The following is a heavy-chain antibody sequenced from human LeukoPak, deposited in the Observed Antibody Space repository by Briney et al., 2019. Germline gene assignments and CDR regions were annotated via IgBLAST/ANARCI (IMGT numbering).Heavy chain of an antibody. CDR1: GFTFDDYA. D-gene: IGHD3-9*01. J-gene: IGHJ4*02. CDR2: ISWNSGSI. CDR3: AKGNYFDWISPTQEFDY. V-gene: IGHV3-9*01. Sequence: GRSLRLSCAASGFTFDDYAMHWVRQAPGKGLEWVSGISWNSGSIGYADSVKGRFTISRDNAKNSLYLQMNSLRAEDTALYYCAKGNYFDWISPTQEFDYWGQGTLVTVSS.